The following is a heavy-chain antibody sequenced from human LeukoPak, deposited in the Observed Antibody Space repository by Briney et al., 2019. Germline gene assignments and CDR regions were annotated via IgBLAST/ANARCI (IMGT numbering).Heavy chain of an antibody. CDR3: ARDRRGSGSYYHDAFDI. V-gene: IGHV1-69*04. J-gene: IGHJ3*02. CDR1: GGAFSSYT. CDR2: IIPILGIA. Sequence: SVKVSCKASGGAFSSYTISWVRQAPGQGLEWMGRIIPILGIANYAQKFQGRVTITADESTSTAYMELSSLRSEDTAVYYCARDRRGSGSYYHDAFDIWGQGTMVTVSS. D-gene: IGHD3-10*01.